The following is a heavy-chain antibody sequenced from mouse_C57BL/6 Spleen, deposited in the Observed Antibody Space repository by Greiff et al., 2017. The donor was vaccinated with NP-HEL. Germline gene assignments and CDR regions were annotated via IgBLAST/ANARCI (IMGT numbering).Heavy chain of an antibody. CDR1: GYTFTDYE. D-gene: IGHD2-12*01. V-gene: IGHV1-15*01. J-gene: IGHJ4*01. Sequence: QVQLQQSGAELVRPGASVTLSCKASGYTFTDYEMHWVKQTPVHGLEWIGAIDPETGGTAYNQKFKGKAILTADKSSSTAYMELRSLTSEDSAVYYCTRSYYKDYAMDYWGQGTSVTVSS. CDR3: TRSYYKDYAMDY. CDR2: IDPETGGT.